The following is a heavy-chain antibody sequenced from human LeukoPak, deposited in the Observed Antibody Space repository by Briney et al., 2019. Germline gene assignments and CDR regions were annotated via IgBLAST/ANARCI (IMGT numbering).Heavy chain of an antibody. CDR3: ARDSPGYLAYDS. CDR2: IREDGSAT. V-gene: IGHV3-7*04. Sequence: GGSLRLSCEASGFTFTKGWMTWVRRAPGKGPEWVANIREDGSATYYVDSVKGRFTISRDNAKKSLYLQMNSLRAEDTAVYYCARDSPGYLAYDSWGQGTLVTVSS. D-gene: IGHD1-1*01. CDR1: GFTFTKGW. J-gene: IGHJ4*02.